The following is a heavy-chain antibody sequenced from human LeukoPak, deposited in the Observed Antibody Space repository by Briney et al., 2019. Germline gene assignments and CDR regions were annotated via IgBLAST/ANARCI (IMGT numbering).Heavy chain of an antibody. Sequence: GRSLRLSCAASGFTFSSYAMHWVRQAPGKGLEWVAVISYDGSSKYYADSVKGRFTISRDNSKNTLYLQMNSLRAEDTAVYYCARDTCSSTSCYPTFDYWGQGALVTVSS. J-gene: IGHJ4*02. CDR3: ARDTCSSTSCYPTFDY. V-gene: IGHV3-30-3*01. D-gene: IGHD2-2*01. CDR2: ISYDGSSK. CDR1: GFTFSSYA.